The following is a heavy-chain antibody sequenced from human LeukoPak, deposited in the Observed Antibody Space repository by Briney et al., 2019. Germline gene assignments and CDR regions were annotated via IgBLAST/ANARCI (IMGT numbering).Heavy chain of an antibody. V-gene: IGHV1-69*04. CDR2: IIPILGIA. CDR1: GGTFSSYA. D-gene: IGHD6-19*01. J-gene: IGHJ6*02. Sequence: ASVKVSCKASGGTFSSYAISWVRQAPGQGLEWMGRIIPILGIANYAQKFRGRVTITADKSTSTAYMELSSLRSEDTAVYYCARIGVRAVAKDYYYGMDVWGQGTTVTVSS. CDR3: ARIGVRAVAKDYYYGMDV.